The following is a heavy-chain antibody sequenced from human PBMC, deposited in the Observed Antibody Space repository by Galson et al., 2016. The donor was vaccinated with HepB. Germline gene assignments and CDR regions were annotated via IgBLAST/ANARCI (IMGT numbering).Heavy chain of an antibody. V-gene: IGHV3-7*02. Sequence: SLRLSCAASGLTFTNYWMTWVRQAPGKGLEWVANINQDGSEKYYVDSVKGRFTISRDNAKNSLYLQMNSLRGEDTAVYYGSDSTRGWGQGTLVTVSS. D-gene: IGHD2-15*01. J-gene: IGHJ4*02. CDR3: SDSTRG. CDR1: GLTFTNYW. CDR2: INQDGSEK.